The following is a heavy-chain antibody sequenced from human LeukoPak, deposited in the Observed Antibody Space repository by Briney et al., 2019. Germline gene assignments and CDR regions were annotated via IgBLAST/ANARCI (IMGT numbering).Heavy chain of an antibody. CDR1: GFSFSSYS. CDR3: AKDDAWLQYGN. CDR2: ISPNGVIT. J-gene: IGHJ4*02. V-gene: IGHV3-23*01. D-gene: IGHD5-24*01. Sequence: GGSLRLSCAASGFSFSSYSMNWVRQAPGKGLEWVSGISPNGVITYYAGSVKGRFTISRDNSKGTVYLQMNSLRPEDTAVYYCAKDDAWLQYGNWGRGTLVTVSS.